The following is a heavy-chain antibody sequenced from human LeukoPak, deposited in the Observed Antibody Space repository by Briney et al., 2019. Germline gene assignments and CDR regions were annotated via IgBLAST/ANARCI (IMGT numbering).Heavy chain of an antibody. J-gene: IGHJ6*03. V-gene: IGHV4-34*01. CDR1: VDTLRVYY. CDR3: ARQRKTRLSRAVAGTSSLLFRHYYYMDV. CDR2: IYNRGRT. D-gene: IGHD6-19*01. Sequence: SETLSLTRAFCVDTLRVYYASCVPDPPGKGRGGGGDIYNRGRTNYNTALKSRVTISVDTSKNQFSLKLSSVTAADTAVYYCARQRKTRLSRAVAGTSSLLFRHYYYMDVWGKGTTVTVSS.